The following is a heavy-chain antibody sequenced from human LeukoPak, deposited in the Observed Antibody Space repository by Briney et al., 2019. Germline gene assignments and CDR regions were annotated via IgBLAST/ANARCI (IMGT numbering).Heavy chain of an antibody. V-gene: IGHV3-21*04. J-gene: IGHJ4*02. CDR2: ISSSSSYI. CDR3: AKDLGDGYNYFDY. D-gene: IGHD5-24*01. Sequence: PGGSLRLSCAASGFTFSSYSMNWVRQAPGKGLEWVSSISSSSSYIYYADSVKGRFTISRDNSKNTLYLQMNSLRAEDTAVYYCAKDLGDGYNYFDYWGQGTLVTVSS. CDR1: GFTFSSYS.